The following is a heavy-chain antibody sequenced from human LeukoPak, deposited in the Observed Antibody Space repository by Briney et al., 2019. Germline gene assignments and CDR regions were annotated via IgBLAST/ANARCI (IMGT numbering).Heavy chain of an antibody. J-gene: IGHJ4*02. Sequence: GGSLRLSCAASGFTFTSYWMHWVRQVPGKGLVWIAHVSPDGRRTDYADSGKGRFTVSRDNTNHILYLQMNSLTADDTAVYYCARVLSYFGSGSYPAYWGQGTLVTVSS. CDR2: VSPDGRRT. V-gene: IGHV3-74*01. CDR3: ARVLSYFGSGSYPAY. CDR1: GFTFTSYW. D-gene: IGHD3-10*01.